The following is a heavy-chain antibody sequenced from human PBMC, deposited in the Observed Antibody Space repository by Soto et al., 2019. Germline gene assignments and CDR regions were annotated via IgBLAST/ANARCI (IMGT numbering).Heavy chain of an antibody. CDR3: ARAALSWTLAGSFDC. D-gene: IGHD6-19*01. CDR2: IYPGDSGT. V-gene: IGHV5-51*01. J-gene: IGHJ4*02. Sequence: PGESLKISCKVSGYNFTNYWIGWVRQMPGKGPEWMGIIYPGDSGTRYSPSFQGPVTISADQSISTAYLQWCGLKASDAAMYYCARAALSWTLAGSFDCWGQGTQVTVSS. CDR1: GYNFTNYW.